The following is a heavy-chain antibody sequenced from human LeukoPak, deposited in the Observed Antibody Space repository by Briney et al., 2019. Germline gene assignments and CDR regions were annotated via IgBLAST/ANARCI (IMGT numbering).Heavy chain of an antibody. CDR1: RGSISSYY. CDR2: IYYSGST. J-gene: IGHJ3*02. V-gene: IGHV4-59*08. D-gene: IGHD3-16*02. CDR3: ARHSYDYVWGSYHAGTFDI. Sequence: SETLSLTCTVSRGSISSYYWSWIRQAPGKGLEWIGYIYYSGSTNYNPSLKSRVTISVDTSKNQFSLKLSSVTAADTAVYYCARHSYDYVWGSYHAGTFDIWGQGTMVTVSS.